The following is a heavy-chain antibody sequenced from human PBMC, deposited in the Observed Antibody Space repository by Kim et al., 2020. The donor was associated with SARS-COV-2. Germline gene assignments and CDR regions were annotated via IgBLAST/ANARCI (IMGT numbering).Heavy chain of an antibody. Sequence: SETLSLTCTVSGGSISSYYWSWIRQPPGKGLEWIGYIYYSGSTNYNPSLKSRVTISVDTSKNQFSLKLSSVTAADTAVYYCARVNSGDSSGYGGAFDIWGQGTMVTVSS. V-gene: IGHV4-59*01. D-gene: IGHD3-22*01. CDR2: IYYSGST. CDR3: ARVNSGDSSGYGGAFDI. CDR1: GGSISSYY. J-gene: IGHJ3*02.